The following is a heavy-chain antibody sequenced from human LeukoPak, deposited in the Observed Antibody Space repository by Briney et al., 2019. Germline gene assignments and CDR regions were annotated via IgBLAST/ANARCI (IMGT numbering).Heavy chain of an antibody. CDR1: GGTFSSYA. J-gene: IGHJ4*02. CDR2: IIPILGIA. Sequence: SVKVSCKASGGTFSSYAISWVRQAPGQGLEWMGRIIPILGIANYAQKFQGRVTITADKSTSTAYMELSSLRSEDTAVYYCARDTYFYYGSGSRIDYWGQGTLVTVSS. CDR3: ARDTYFYYGSGSRIDY. V-gene: IGHV1-69*04. D-gene: IGHD3-10*01.